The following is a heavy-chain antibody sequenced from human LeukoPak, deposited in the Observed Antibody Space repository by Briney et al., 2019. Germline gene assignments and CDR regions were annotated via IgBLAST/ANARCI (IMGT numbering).Heavy chain of an antibody. D-gene: IGHD2-15*01. CDR1: GFTFSSYA. J-gene: IGHJ4*02. V-gene: IGHV3-23*01. CDR3: AKDVRGGCSGGTCYY. CDR2: ISGSGDDT. Sequence: GRSLRLSCAASGFTFSSYAMHWVRQAPGKGLEWVSAISGSGDDTFYADSVKGRFTISRDNSKNTLYLQMDRLRAEDAATYYCAKDVRGGCSGGTCYYWGQGTLVTVSS.